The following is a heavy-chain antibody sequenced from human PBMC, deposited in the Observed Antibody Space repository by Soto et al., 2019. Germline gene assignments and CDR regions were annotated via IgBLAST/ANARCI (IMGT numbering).Heavy chain of an antibody. V-gene: IGHV3-11*01. D-gene: IGHD4-17*01. CDR1: GFTFSDYY. Sequence: GGSLRLSCAASGFTFSDYYMSWIRQAPGKGLEWVSYISSSGSTIYYADSVKGRFTISRDNAKNSLYLQMNSLRAEDTAVYYCARDGGDYDRIAYYMDVWGKGTTVTVSS. CDR2: ISSSGSTI. J-gene: IGHJ6*03. CDR3: ARDGGDYDRIAYYMDV.